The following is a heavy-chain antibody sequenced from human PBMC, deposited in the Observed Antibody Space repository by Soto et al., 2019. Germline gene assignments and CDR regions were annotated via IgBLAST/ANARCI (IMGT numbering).Heavy chain of an antibody. J-gene: IGHJ4*02. V-gene: IGHV3-21*01. Sequence: EVQLVESGGGLVKPGGSLRLSCSASGFTFSSYSMNWVRQAPGKGLEWVSSISSSSTYIYYADSVKGRFTISRHNAKNSLYPPMTPLRAEATAVYYCATDSCSSTSSSDYWGQATLVTFSS. CDR1: GFTFSSYS. CDR3: ATDSCSSTSSSDY. CDR2: ISSSSTYI. D-gene: IGHD2-2*01.